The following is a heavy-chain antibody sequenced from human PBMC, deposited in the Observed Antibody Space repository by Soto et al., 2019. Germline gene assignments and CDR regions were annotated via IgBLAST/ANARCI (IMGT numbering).Heavy chain of an antibody. CDR1: GGSFSGYY. CDR2: INHCGST. Sequence: QVQLQQWGAGLLKPSETLSLTCAVYGGSFSGYYWTWIRQLPGTGLEWSGEINHCGSTNYTPPLKRRVTLSVDTAKTQFSLKLTSVTAAATAVYYCARDKITGIFHYWGQGTLVTVSS. V-gene: IGHV4-34*01. J-gene: IGHJ4*02. CDR3: ARDKITGIFHY. D-gene: IGHD2-8*02.